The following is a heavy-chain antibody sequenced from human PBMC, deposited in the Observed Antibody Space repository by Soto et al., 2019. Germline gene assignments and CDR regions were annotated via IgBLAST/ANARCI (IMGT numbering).Heavy chain of an antibody. CDR2: ISYDGSNK. CDR1: GFTFSSYG. J-gene: IGHJ6*02. V-gene: IGHV3-30*18. CDR3: AKDLLVPGRAYGMDV. D-gene: IGHD2-8*02. Sequence: QVQLVESGGGVVQPGRSLRLSCAASGFTFSSYGMHWVRQAPGKGLEWVAVISYDGSNKYYADSVKGRFTISRDNSKHTLYLQMNSMRAEDPAVYYCAKDLLVPGRAYGMDVWGQGTTVTVSS.